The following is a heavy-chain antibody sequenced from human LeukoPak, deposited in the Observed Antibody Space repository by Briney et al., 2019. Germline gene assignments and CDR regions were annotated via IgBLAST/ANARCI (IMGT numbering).Heavy chain of an antibody. D-gene: IGHD3-3*01. J-gene: IGHJ3*02. V-gene: IGHV3-21*01. Sequence: PGGSLRLSCAASGFTVSSNYMSWVRQAPGKGLEWVSSISSSSSYIYYADSVKGRFTISRDNAKNSLYLQMNSLRAEDTAVYYCAKDDGHGFGVVTHDAFDIWGQGTMVTVSS. CDR2: ISSSSSYI. CDR1: GFTVSSNY. CDR3: AKDDGHGFGVVTHDAFDI.